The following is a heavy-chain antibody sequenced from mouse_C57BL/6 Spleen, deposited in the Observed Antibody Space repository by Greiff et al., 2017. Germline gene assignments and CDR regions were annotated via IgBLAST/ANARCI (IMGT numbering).Heavy chain of an antibody. V-gene: IGHV1-15*01. CDR2: IDPETGGT. CDR3: TCCYYYYAIAY. Sequence: QVQLQQSGAELVRPGASVTLSCKASGFTFTDYEMHWVKQTPVHGLEWIGAIDPETGGTAYTQKFKGKAILTADTSSSTAYIELRSLTSADSAVYYCTCCYYYYAIAYWGQGTLVTVSS. CDR1: GFTFTDYE. J-gene: IGHJ4*01. D-gene: IGHD6-1*01.